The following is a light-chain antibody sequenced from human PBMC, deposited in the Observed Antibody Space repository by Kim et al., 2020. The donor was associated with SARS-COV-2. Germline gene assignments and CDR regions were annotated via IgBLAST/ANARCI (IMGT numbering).Light chain of an antibody. V-gene: IGLV3-21*04. CDR1: NIGSKR. Sequence: PGKTAWITGGGNNIGSKRVLWYQQQPGQAPVLVIYYDSDRPSGIPERFSGSNSGNTATLTISRVEAGDEADYYCQVWDSSSDHPVVFGGGTQLTVL. CDR3: QVWDSSSDHPVV. J-gene: IGLJ2*01. CDR2: YDS.